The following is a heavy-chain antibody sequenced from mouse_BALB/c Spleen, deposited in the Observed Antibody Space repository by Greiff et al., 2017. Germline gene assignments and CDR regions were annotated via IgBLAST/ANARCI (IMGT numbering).Heavy chain of an antibody. D-gene: IGHD2-2*01. Sequence: EVQLQQSGTELARPGASVKMSCKASGYTFTSYWMHWVKQRPGQGLEWIGAIYPGNSDTSYNQKFKGKAKLTAVTSTSTAYMELSSLTNEDSAVYYCTRGDGYDGYYYAMDYWGQGTSVTVSS. J-gene: IGHJ4*01. CDR3: TRGDGYDGYYYAMDY. V-gene: IGHV1-5*01. CDR1: GYTFTSYW. CDR2: IYPGNSDT.